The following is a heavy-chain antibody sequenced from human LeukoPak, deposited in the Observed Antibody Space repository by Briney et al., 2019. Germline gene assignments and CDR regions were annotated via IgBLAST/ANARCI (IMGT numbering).Heavy chain of an antibody. V-gene: IGHV3-53*04. D-gene: IGHD3-10*01. CDR2: IYSGGST. Sequence: GGSLRVSCAASGFTVSSNYMSWVRQARGKGLEWVSVIYSGGSTYYADSVKGRFTISRHNSKNTLYLQMNSLRAEDTAVYYCARHLWFGELPYYFDYWGQGTLVTVSS. CDR1: GFTVSSNY. CDR3: ARHLWFGELPYYFDY. J-gene: IGHJ4*02.